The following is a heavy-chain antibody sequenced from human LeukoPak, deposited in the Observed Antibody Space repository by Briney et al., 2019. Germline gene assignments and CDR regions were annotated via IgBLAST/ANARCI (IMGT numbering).Heavy chain of an antibody. Sequence: GGSLRLSCSASGFTFSNYAMHWVRQAPGKGLEYVSATNNNGGSTYYADSVKGRFTISRDNSKNTLYLQMSSLRADDTAVYFCVKDKKGHWLNNDAFDIWGQGTVVTVSS. CDR1: GFTFSNYA. D-gene: IGHD6-19*01. CDR3: VKDKKGHWLNNDAFDI. V-gene: IGHV3-64D*06. CDR2: TNNNGGST. J-gene: IGHJ3*02.